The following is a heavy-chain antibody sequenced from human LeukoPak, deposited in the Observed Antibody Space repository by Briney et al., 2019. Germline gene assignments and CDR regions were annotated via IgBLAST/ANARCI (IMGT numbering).Heavy chain of an antibody. J-gene: IGHJ4*02. CDR3: AKPQGLDYGDYLYYFDY. D-gene: IGHD4-17*01. Sequence: GGSLRLSCAASGFSFSSYGMTWVRQAPGKGLEWVSSISGGGGSTNSADSVKGRFTISRDNSKNTLYLQMNSLRAEDTAVYYCAKPQGLDYGDYLYYFDYWGQGTLVTVSS. CDR2: ISGGGGST. V-gene: IGHV3-23*01. CDR1: GFSFSSYG.